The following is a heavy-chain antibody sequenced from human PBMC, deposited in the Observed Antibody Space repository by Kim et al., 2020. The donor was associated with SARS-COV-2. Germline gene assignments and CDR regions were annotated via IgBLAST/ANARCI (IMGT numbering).Heavy chain of an antibody. CDR1: GYTVTSYD. V-gene: IGHV1-3*01. J-gene: IGHJ5*02. D-gene: IGHD2-21*01. Sequence: ASVKVSCKASGYTVTSYDLHCVRQAPGQRFEWMGRISAGNGNTIYSPKFQGRVTITRDTSANTAYMELSSLRSEDTAVYYCARGGDYQAHWFDPWGPGTLDTLPS. CDR3: ARGGDYQAHWFDP. CDR2: ISAGNGNT.